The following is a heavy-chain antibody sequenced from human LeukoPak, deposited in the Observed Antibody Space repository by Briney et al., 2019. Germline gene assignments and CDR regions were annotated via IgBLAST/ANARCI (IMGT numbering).Heavy chain of an antibody. CDR2: TNQDGSVE. Sequence: GGSLRLSCVASGFTFSHYYMSWVRQAPGQGLEWVAHTNQDGSVEFHVDSVKGRFTISRDNAHGSLYLQMNSLRVEDTAIYYCARDLYYGSASPRLNYWGQGTLVTVSS. J-gene: IGHJ4*02. D-gene: IGHD3-10*01. CDR1: GFTFSHYY. CDR3: ARDLYYGSASPRLNY. V-gene: IGHV3-7*01.